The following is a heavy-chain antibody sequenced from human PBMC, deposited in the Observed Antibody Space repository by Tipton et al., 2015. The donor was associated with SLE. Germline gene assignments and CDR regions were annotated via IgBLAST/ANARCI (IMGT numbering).Heavy chain of an antibody. CDR3: AKDLTAFCGADCFPDY. D-gene: IGHD2-21*01. CDR2: ISGSGSYT. V-gene: IGHV3-23*01. CDR1: GFIFSRYG. J-gene: IGHJ4*02. Sequence: SLRLSCAASGFIFSRYGMNWVRQAPGTGLEWVSGISGSGSYTYYADSVKGRFTISRDNVKNMLYVEMNSLRVEDTAVYYCAKDLTAFCGADCFPDYWGQGTLVTVSS.